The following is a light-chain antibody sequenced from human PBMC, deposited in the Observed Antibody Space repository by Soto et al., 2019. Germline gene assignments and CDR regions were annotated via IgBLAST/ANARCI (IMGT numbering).Light chain of an antibody. CDR2: RTS. J-gene: IGKJ1*01. CDR3: QQYGHSPRT. Sequence: EIVLSQSPGTLSMSPGERATLSCRASQSISDNYLAWYQQRPGQAPRLLIYRTSDRATGIPDRFSGSGSGPDFTLTFSSLEPEDFAAYYCQQYGHSPRTFGRVTTVGI. V-gene: IGKV3-20*01. CDR1: QSISDNY.